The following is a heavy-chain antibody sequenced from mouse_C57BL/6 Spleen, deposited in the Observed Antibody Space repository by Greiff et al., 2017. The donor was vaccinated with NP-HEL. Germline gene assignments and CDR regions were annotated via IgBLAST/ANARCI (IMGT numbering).Heavy chain of an antibody. CDR1: GYAFSSSW. V-gene: IGHV1-82*01. Sequence: QVQLQQSGPELVKPGASVKISCKASGYAFSSSWMNWVKQRPGKGLEWIGRIYPGDGDTNYNGKFKGKATLTADKSSSTAYMQLSSLTSEDSAVYFCASFTTVVATPYFDYWGQGTTLTVSS. CDR2: IYPGDGDT. D-gene: IGHD1-1*01. J-gene: IGHJ2*01. CDR3: ASFTTVVATPYFDY.